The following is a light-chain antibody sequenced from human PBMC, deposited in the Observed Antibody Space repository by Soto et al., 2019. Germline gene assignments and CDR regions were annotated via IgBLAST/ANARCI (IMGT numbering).Light chain of an antibody. CDR3: QQYNDYPYT. CDR2: DAS. J-gene: IGKJ2*01. CDR1: QTADKW. V-gene: IGKV1-5*01. Sequence: DIQVTQSPSTLSPSVGDRVIIACRASQTADKWVAWYQQKPGKAPNVLIYDASRLESGVPSRFSGSGSGTLFTLTISNLQPDDFATYYCQQYNDYPYTFGQGTKVEI.